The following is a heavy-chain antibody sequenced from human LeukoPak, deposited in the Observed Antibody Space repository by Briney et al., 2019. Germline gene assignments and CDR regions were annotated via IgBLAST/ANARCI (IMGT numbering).Heavy chain of an antibody. Sequence: GGSLRLSCAASGFTFSSYSMNWVRQAPGKGLEWLSYIHSSGTTVYYADPVKGRFTVSRDNAKSSLYLQMHSLRAEDTAIYYCARGTAVGWGMDVWGQGTTVTVSS. D-gene: IGHD1-1*01. CDR1: GFTFSSYS. V-gene: IGHV3-48*01. J-gene: IGHJ6*02. CDR2: IHSSGTTV. CDR3: ARGTAVGWGMDV.